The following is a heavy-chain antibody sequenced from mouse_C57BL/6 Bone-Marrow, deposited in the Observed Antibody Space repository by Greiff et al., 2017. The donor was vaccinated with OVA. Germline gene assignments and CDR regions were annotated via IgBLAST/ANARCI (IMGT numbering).Heavy chain of an antibody. V-gene: IGHV1-72*01. Sequence: QVQLQQPGAELVKPGASVKLSCKASGYTFTSYWMHWVKQRPGRGLEWIGRIDPNSGGTTYNEKFKSKATLTVDKPSSTAYMQLSSLTSEDSAVYYCARGGSPPGRVDYYAMDYWGQGTSVTVSS. J-gene: IGHJ4*01. CDR2: IDPNSGGT. CDR1: GYTFTSYW. CDR3: ARGGSPPGRVDYYAMDY.